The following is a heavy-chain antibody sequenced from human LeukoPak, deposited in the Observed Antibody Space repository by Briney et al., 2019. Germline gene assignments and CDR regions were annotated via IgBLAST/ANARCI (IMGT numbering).Heavy chain of an antibody. V-gene: IGHV4-59*01. D-gene: IGHD2-15*01. CDR3: ARVVVGYFDY. CDR2: IYYSGST. CDR1: GGSISSYY. J-gene: IGHJ4*02. Sequence: PSETLSLTCTVSGGSISSYYWSWIRQPPGKGLKWIGYIYYSGSTNYNPSLKSRVTISVDTSKNQFSLKLSSVTAADTAVYYCARVVVGYFDYWGQGTLVTVSS.